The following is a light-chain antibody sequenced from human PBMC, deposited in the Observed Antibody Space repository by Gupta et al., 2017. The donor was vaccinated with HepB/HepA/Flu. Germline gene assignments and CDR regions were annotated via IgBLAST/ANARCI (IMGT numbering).Light chain of an antibody. Sequence: EIMMTQSPATLSVSPGERATLSCRASQSVSSNLAWYQRKPGQAPRLRTYGASARATGIPARFSGSGSGTKFSLTISSLQSEDSAVYYCQHHNNWRPDTFGQGTNLEIK. CDR1: QSVSSN. CDR2: GAS. J-gene: IGKJ2*01. V-gene: IGKV3-15*01. CDR3: QHHNNWRPDT.